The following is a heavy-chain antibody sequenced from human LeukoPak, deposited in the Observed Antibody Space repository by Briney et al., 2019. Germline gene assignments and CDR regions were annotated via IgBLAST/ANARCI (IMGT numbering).Heavy chain of an antibody. CDR3: ARGLSAIVY. CDR1: GGSFSGYY. J-gene: IGHJ4*02. CDR2: INHSGST. Sequence: PSETLSLTCAVYGGSFSGYYWSWIRQPPGKGLEWVGEINHSGSTNYNPSLKSRVTISVDTSKNQFSLKLSSVTAADTAVYYCARGLSAIVYWGQGTLVTVSS. V-gene: IGHV4-34*01. D-gene: IGHD2-15*01.